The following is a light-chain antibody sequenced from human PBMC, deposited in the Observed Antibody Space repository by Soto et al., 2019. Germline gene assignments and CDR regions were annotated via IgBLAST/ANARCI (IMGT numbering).Light chain of an antibody. CDR1: QSLLHSNGYNY. J-gene: IGKJ2*01. V-gene: IGKV2-28*01. CDR3: MQALQTPI. Sequence: EIVMTQSPLSLPVTPGEPASISCRSSQSLLHSNGYNYLDWYLQKPGQSPQLLIYLGSNRASGVLDRFSGSGSGTDFTLKISRVEAEDVGVYYCMQALQTPIFGQGPKLEIK. CDR2: LGS.